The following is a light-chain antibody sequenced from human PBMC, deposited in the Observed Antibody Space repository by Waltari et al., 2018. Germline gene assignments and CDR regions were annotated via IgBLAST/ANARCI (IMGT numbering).Light chain of an antibody. CDR1: QSVLYTSINKNY. V-gene: IGKV4-1*01. Sequence: DIVMTQSPDSLAVSLGERDTINCKSSQSVLYTSINKNYLAWYQQKPGQPPKLLIYWASTRESGVPDRFSGSGYGTDFTLTISSLQAEDVAVYYCQQYYSTPPITFGQGTRLEIK. J-gene: IGKJ5*01. CDR2: WAS. CDR3: QQYYSTPPIT.